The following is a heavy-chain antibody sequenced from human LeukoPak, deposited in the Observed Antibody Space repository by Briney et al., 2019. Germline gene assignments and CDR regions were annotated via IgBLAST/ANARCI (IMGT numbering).Heavy chain of an antibody. V-gene: IGHV3-74*01. Sequence: GGSLRLSCAASGFTFSSYWMHWVRQAPGKGLVWVSRINTDGSSTSYADSVKGRFTISRDNAKNTLHLQMNSLRAEDTAVYYCARVSVDSALDYWGQGTLVTVSS. J-gene: IGHJ4*02. D-gene: IGHD3/OR15-3a*01. CDR2: INTDGSST. CDR3: ARVSVDSALDY. CDR1: GFTFSSYW.